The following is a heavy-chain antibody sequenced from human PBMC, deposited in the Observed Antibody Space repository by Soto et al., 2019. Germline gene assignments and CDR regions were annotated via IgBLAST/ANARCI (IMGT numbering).Heavy chain of an antibody. CDR3: ARFRGDYCGGDCYSHYYYGMDV. CDR2: IIPIFGTA. D-gene: IGHD2-21*02. J-gene: IGHJ6*02. V-gene: IGHV1-69*13. CDR1: GGTFSSYA. Sequence: SVKVSCKASGGTFSSYAISWVRQAPGQGLEWMGGIIPIFGTANYAQKFQGRVTITADESTSTAYMELSSLRSEDTAVFYCARFRGDYCGGDCYSHYYYGMDVWGQGTTVTVSS.